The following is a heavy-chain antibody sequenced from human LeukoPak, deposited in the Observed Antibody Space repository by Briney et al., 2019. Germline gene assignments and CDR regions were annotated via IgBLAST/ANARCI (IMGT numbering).Heavy chain of an antibody. J-gene: IGHJ5*02. D-gene: IGHD6-6*01. Sequence: PSETLSLTCGVSGYSIKNGYYWGWVRQPPGKGLEWIGCIYNTGTTYYSPSLESRATISLDMTKNQFSLRLTSVTAADTAIYYCARIKSISPCLIRNWFDAWGQGTLVIVSS. CDR2: IYNTGTT. CDR1: GYSIKNGYY. CDR3: ARIKSISPCLIRNWFDA. V-gene: IGHV4-38-2*01.